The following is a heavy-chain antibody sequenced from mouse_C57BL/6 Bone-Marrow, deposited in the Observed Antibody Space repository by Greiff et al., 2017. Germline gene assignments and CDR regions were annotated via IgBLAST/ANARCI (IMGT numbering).Heavy chain of an antibody. Sequence: EVQLQQSGPELVKPGASVKISCKASGYSFTGYYMNWVKQSPEKSLEWIGEINPSTGGTTYNQKFKAKATLTVDKSSSTAYMQLKSLTSEDSAVYYCAGYGGYFDYWGQGTTLTVSS. J-gene: IGHJ2*01. CDR2: INPSTGGT. D-gene: IGHD1-1*01. V-gene: IGHV1-42*01. CDR3: AGYGGYFDY. CDR1: GYSFTGYY.